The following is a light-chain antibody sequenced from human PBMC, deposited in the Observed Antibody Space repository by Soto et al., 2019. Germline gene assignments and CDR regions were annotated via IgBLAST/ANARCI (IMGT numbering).Light chain of an antibody. CDR2: DAP. CDR3: QQRSN. J-gene: IGKJ5*01. Sequence: EIVWTQSPATLSLSPGERAPLSCRASQSVSSYLAWSQQKPGQAPRLLIYDAPNRATGSPARFRCSWSGTDFSLTISGVEPEEFAVYYNQQRSNFGQGTRLDIK. CDR1: QSVSSY. V-gene: IGKV3-11*01.